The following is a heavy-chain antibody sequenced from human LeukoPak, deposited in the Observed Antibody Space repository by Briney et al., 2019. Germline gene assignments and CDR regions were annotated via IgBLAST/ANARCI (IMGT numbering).Heavy chain of an antibody. CDR2: IYTSGST. V-gene: IGHV4-61*02. J-gene: IGHJ4*02. Sequence: SETLSLTCTVSGGSISSGSYYWSWIRQPAGKGLEWIGRIYTSGSTNYNPSLKSRVTISVDTPKNQFSLKLSSVTAADTAVYYCARGTYGPKAHFDYWGQGTLVTVSS. D-gene: IGHD4/OR15-4a*01. CDR3: ARGTYGPKAHFDY. CDR1: GGSISSGSYY.